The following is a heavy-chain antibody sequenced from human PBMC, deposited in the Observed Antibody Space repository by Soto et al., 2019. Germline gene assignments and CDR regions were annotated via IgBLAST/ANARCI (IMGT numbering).Heavy chain of an antibody. Sequence: ESGPTLVNPTETLTLTCTVSGFSIANARMGVGWIRQPPGKTLEWLAHIFSNDEKSHSTSLKSRLTISKDTSKSQVVLTLTNMDPVDTATYFCLHVPNTDHFYFWAQGALVTVS. CDR3: LHVPNTDHFYF. V-gene: IGHV2-26*01. CDR1: GFSIANARMG. J-gene: IGHJ5*01. D-gene: IGHD2-2*01. CDR2: IFSNDEK.